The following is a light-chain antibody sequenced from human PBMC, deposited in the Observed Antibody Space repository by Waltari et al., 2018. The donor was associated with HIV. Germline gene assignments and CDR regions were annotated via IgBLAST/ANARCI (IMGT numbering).Light chain of an antibody. CDR1: NSNIGADSR. V-gene: IGLV1-40*01. J-gene: IGLJ2*01. Sequence: QSVLTPPPSVPGAQGQSATIPCTRGNSNIGADSRTPWYRQLPGTAPKLLIYDNNNRPSGVPDRFSGSKSGTSASLAITGLQAEDEADYYCQSYDSGLGGVFGGGTKLIVL. CDR3: QSYDSGLGGV. CDR2: DNN.